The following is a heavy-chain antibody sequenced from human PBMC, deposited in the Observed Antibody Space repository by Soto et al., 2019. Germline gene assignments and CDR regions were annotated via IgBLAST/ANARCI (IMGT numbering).Heavy chain of an antibody. Sequence: GGSLRLSCAASGFTFDDYTMHWVRQAPGKGLEWVSLISWDGGSTYYADSVKGRFTISRDNSKNSLYLQMNSLRTEDTALYYCAKGAWFSSSSPPDDYWGQGTLVTVSS. D-gene: IGHD6-6*01. CDR1: GFTFDDYT. V-gene: IGHV3-43*01. CDR3: AKGAWFSSSSPPDDY. J-gene: IGHJ4*02. CDR2: ISWDGGST.